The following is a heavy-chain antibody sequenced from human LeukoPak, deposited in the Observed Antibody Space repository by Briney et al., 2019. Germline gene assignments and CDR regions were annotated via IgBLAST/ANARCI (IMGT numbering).Heavy chain of an antibody. V-gene: IGHV3-48*03. CDR3: ARDLWKYSSSWSCYGMDV. J-gene: IGHJ6*02. CDR2: ISSSGSTI. CDR1: GFTFSSYE. D-gene: IGHD6-13*01. Sequence: PGGSLRLSCAASGFTFSSYEMNWVRQAPGKGLEWVSYISSSGSTIYYADSVKGRFTISRDNAKNSLYLQMNSLRAEDTAVYYCARDLWKYSSSWSCYGMDVWGQGTTVTVSS.